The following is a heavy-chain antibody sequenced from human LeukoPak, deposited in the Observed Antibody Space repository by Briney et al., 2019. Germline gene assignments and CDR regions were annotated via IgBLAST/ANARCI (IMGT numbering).Heavy chain of an antibody. CDR1: GYTFTSYY. CDR3: ARFPKGSSSSFDY. V-gene: IGHV1-46*01. CDR2: INPSGGST. J-gene: IGHJ4*02. Sequence: ASVKVSCKASGYTFTSYYMHWVQQAPGQGLEWMGIINPSGGSTTYAQKFQDRVTMTRDTSTSTVYMELSSLRSEDTAVYYRARFPKGSSSSFDYWGQGTLVTVSS. D-gene: IGHD6-6*01.